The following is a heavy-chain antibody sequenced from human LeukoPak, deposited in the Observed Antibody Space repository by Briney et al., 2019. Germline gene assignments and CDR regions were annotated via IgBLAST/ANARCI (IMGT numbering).Heavy chain of an antibody. CDR3: AKDRNDGSFDY. CDR1: GFIFRTYA. D-gene: IGHD1-1*01. J-gene: IGHJ4*02. CDR2: ISGSGIST. V-gene: IGHV3-23*01. Sequence: GGSLRLSCAASGFIFRTYAMSWVRQAPGKGLQWVSRISGSGISTYYADSVKGRFTISRDNSKNTLYLQMNSLRAEDTAVYYCAKDRNDGSFDYWGQGTLVTVSS.